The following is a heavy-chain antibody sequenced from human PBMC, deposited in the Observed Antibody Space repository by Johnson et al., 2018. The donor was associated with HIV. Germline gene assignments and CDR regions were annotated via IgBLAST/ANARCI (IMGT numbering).Heavy chain of an antibody. Sequence: QVQLVESGGGVVQPGRSLRPSCAASGFTFSSYAMHWVRQAPGKGLEWVAVISYDGSNKYYADSVKGRFTIPRNNSKNTLYLQMNSLRAEDTAGYYCARSVGYCSGGSCSPDAFDIWGQGTMVTVSS. J-gene: IGHJ3*02. V-gene: IGHV3-30-3*01. CDR1: GFTFSSYA. CDR3: ARSVGYCSGGSCSPDAFDI. CDR2: ISYDGSNK. D-gene: IGHD2-15*01.